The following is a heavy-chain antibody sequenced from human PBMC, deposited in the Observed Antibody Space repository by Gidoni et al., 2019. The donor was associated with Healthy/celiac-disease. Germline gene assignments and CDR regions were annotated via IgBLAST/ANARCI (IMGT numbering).Heavy chain of an antibody. Sequence: EVQLVESGGGLVQPGGSLRLSCAASGFPFSSYDMHWVRQATGKGLEWVSAIGTAGDTYYPGSVKGRFTISRENAKNSLYLQMNSLRAGDTAVYYCARVPAVTTWGYYYGMDVWGQGTTVTVSS. J-gene: IGHJ6*02. V-gene: IGHV3-13*01. D-gene: IGHD4-17*01. CDR1: GFPFSSYD. CDR3: ARVPAVTTWGYYYGMDV. CDR2: IGTAGDT.